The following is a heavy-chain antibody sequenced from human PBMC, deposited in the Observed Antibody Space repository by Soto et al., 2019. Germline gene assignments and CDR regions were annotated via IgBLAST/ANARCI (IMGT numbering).Heavy chain of an antibody. CDR1: GFTFSSYG. V-gene: IGHV3-23*01. CDR2: ISGSGDGT. Sequence: TGGSLRLSCAASGFTFSSYGMRWVRQAPGKGLEWVSSISGSGDGTYYADSVKGRFTISRDNSKNTVFLQMNSLRAEDTAVYYCAKIESRFFYDSTGYYPFDYWGQGTLVTVSS. D-gene: IGHD3-22*01. CDR3: AKIESRFFYDSTGYYPFDY. J-gene: IGHJ4*02.